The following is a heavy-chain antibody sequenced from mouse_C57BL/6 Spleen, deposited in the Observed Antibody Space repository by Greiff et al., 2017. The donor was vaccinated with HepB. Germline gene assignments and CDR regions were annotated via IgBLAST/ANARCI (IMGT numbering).Heavy chain of an antibody. V-gene: IGHV1-15*01. CDR1: GYTFTDYE. CDR3: TRRWGTLRWYFDV. J-gene: IGHJ1*03. D-gene: IGHD1-1*01. Sequence: QVHVKQSGAELVRPGASVTLSCKASGYTFTDYEMHWVKQTPVHGLEWIGAIDPETGGTAYNQKFKGKAILTADKSSSTAYMELRSLTSEDSAVYYCTRRWGTLRWYFDVWGTGTTVTVSS. CDR2: IDPETGGT.